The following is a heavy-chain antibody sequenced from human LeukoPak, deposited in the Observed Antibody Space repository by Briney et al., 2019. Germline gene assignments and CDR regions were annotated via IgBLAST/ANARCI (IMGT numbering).Heavy chain of an antibody. CDR3: AKDTTPYDRYYFDY. CDR2: ISYDGSNK. J-gene: IGHJ4*02. CDR1: GFTFSSYA. V-gene: IGHV3-30*04. Sequence: PGRSLRLSCAASGFTFSSYAMHWVRQAPGKGLEWVAVISYDGSNKYYADSVKGRFTISRDNSKNTLYLQMNSLRAEDTAVYYCAKDTTPYDRYYFDYWGQGTLVTVSS. D-gene: IGHD2-15*01.